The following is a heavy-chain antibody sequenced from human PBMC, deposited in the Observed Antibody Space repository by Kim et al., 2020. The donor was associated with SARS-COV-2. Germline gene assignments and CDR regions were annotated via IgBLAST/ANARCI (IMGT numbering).Heavy chain of an antibody. CDR1: GGSISSSSYY. D-gene: IGHD6-19*01. CDR2: IYYSGST. V-gene: IGHV4-39*01. CDR3: ARLGGIAVAGTGYFQH. Sequence: SETLSLTCTVSGGSISSSSYYWGWIRQPPGKGLEWIGSIYYSGSTYYNPSLKSRDTISVDTSKNQFSLKLSSVTAADTAVDYCARLGGIAVAGTGYFQHWGQGTLVTVSP. J-gene: IGHJ1*01.